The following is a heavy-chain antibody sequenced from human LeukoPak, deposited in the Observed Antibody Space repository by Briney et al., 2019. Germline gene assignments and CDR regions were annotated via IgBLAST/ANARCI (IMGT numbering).Heavy chain of an antibody. J-gene: IGHJ4*02. CDR2: IYYRGGT. Sequence: PSETLSLTCTVSGGSISSYYWSWIRQPPGKGLEWIGYIYYRGGTNYNPSLKSRVTISVDTSKKQFSLKLSSVTAADTAVYYCARGARSGSYTYYFDYWGQGTLVTVSS. CDR3: ARGARSGSYTYYFDY. CDR1: GGSISSYY. V-gene: IGHV4-59*08. D-gene: IGHD1-26*01.